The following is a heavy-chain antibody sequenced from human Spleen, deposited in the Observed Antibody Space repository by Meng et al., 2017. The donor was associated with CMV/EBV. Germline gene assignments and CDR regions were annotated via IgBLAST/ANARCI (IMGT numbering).Heavy chain of an antibody. Sequence: GESLKISCAASGFTFSSYAMHWVRQAPGKGLEWVAVISYDGSNKYYADSVKGRFTISRDNAKNSLYLQMNSLRAEDTAVYYCARDGDSSGYWVRYFDLWGRGTLVTVSS. CDR3: ARDGDSSGYWVRYFDL. J-gene: IGHJ2*01. CDR1: GFTFSSYA. D-gene: IGHD3-22*01. V-gene: IGHV3-30*04. CDR2: ISYDGSNK.